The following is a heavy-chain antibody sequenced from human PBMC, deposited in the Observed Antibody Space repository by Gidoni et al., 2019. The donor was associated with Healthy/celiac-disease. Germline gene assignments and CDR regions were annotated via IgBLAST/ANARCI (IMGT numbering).Heavy chain of an antibody. Sequence: EVQLLESGGGLVQPGGSLRLSCAASGFTFSSYARSWVRQEPGKGLGWVLAISGSGGSKFYADSVKGRFTISRDNSKNTLYLQMNSMRAEDTAVYYCAKVRRSSGWYYWGQGTLVTVSS. CDR3: AKVRRSSGWYY. CDR1: GFTFSSYA. V-gene: IGHV3-23*01. D-gene: IGHD6-19*01. CDR2: ISGSGGSK. J-gene: IGHJ4*02.